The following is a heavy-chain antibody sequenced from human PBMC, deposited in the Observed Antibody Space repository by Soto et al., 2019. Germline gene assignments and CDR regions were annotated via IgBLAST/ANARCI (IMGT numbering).Heavy chain of an antibody. CDR1: GGSVSSGGYY. CDR2: MYYSRST. Sequence: SETLSLTCTVSGGSVSSGGYYWSWIRQPPGKGLEWIGHMYYSRSTNYNPSLKSRVTISVDTSKNQFSLWLSSVTTADTAVYYCAREATTPSWFDPWGQGALVTSPQ. CDR3: AREATTPSWFDP. J-gene: IGHJ5*02. V-gene: IGHV4-61*08. D-gene: IGHD5-12*01.